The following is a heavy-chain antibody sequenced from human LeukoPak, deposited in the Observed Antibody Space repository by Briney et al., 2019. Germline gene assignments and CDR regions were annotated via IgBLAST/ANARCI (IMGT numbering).Heavy chain of an antibody. J-gene: IGHJ4*02. Sequence: GASVKVSCKASGYTFTSYDINWVRQATGQRLEWMGWMNPNSGNTGYAQKFQGRVTMTRNTSISTAYMELSSLRSEDTAVYYCARPAQPYLYYYGSGSSAYYFDYWGQGTLVTVSS. D-gene: IGHD3-10*01. CDR3: ARPAQPYLYYYGSGSSAYYFDY. V-gene: IGHV1-8*01. CDR2: MNPNSGNT. CDR1: GYTFTSYD.